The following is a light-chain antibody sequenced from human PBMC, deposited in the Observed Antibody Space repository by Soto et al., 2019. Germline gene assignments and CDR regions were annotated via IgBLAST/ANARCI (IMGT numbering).Light chain of an antibody. CDR2: DAS. Sequence: EIVLTQSPATLSLSPGERATLSCRASQSVSSYLAWYQRKPGQAPRLLIYDASNRVTGIPARFSGSGSGTDFTLTISSLEPEDFAVYYCQQRSNWLFTFGPGTKVDIK. V-gene: IGKV3-11*01. CDR1: QSVSSY. CDR3: QQRSNWLFT. J-gene: IGKJ3*01.